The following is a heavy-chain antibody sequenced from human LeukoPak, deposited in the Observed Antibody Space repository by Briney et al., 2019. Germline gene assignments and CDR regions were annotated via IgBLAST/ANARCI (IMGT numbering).Heavy chain of an antibody. Sequence: ASVKVSCKASGYTFIGYYMHWVRQAPGQGLEWMGWINPKSGGTDYAQKFQGRVTMTRDTSISTAYMELSRLRSDDTAVYYCARDRSNDAFDIWGQGTMVTVSS. J-gene: IGHJ3*02. CDR1: GYTFIGYY. V-gene: IGHV1-2*02. CDR3: ARDRSNDAFDI. CDR2: INPKSGGT.